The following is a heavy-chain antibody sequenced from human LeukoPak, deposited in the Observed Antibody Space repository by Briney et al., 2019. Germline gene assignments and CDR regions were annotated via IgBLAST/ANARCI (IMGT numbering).Heavy chain of an antibody. Sequence: GGSLRLSCAASGFTFNGFAMTWVRQAPGKGLEWVSSIGDAGTYYADSVKGRFTISRDSSKNMLYLQLNSLRAGDTAMYYCAKNLGPFDVRGQGTMVTVSS. CDR3: AKNLGPFDV. CDR1: GFTFNGFA. J-gene: IGHJ3*01. V-gene: IGHV3-23*01. CDR2: IGDAGT. D-gene: IGHD3-16*01.